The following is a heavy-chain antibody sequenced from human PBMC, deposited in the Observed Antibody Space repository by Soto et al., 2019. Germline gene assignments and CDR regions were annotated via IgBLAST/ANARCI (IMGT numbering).Heavy chain of an antibody. J-gene: IGHJ4*02. CDR1: GNPFTSTN. V-gene: IGHV1-46*01. D-gene: IGHD3-3*01. CDR3: AREESYIQIRFLEGNDY. Sequence: QVQLVQSGPGVKKPGASLRVPCKQFGNPFTSTNLHWWRKPPGQGLGGMGIINPSGGSTSYAQKFQGRVTMTRDTSTSTVYMELSSLRSEDTAVYYCAREESYIQIRFLEGNDYWGQGTLVTVSS. CDR2: INPSGGST.